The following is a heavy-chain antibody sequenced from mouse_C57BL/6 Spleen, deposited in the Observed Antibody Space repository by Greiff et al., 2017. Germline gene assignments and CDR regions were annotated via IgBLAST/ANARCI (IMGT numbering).Heavy chain of an antibody. CDR1: GYTFTSYW. V-gene: IGHV1-5*01. CDR2: IYPGNSDT. Sequence: VQLKQSGTVLARPGASVKMSCKTSGYTFTSYWMHWVKQRPGQGLEWIGAIYPGNSDTSYNQKFKGKAKLTAVTSASTAYMELSSLTNEDSAVYYCTKGYDYDGYAMDYWGQGTSVTVSS. D-gene: IGHD2-4*01. CDR3: TKGYDYDGYAMDY. J-gene: IGHJ4*01.